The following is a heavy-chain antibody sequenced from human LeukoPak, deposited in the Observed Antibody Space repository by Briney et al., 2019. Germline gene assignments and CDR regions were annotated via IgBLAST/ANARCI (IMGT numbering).Heavy chain of an antibody. D-gene: IGHD5-24*01. CDR1: GFTFSSAC. J-gene: IGHJ4*02. CDR2: IKSRKYGGTT. CDR3: ATEFYSNGYNF. V-gene: IGHV3-15*01. Sequence: GGSLRLSCPGSGFTFSSACISWVRQTPGKGLEWVGDIKSRKYGGTTDYGAPVKGKFTISRDDSKNTVYLQMNSLKTEDSAVYFCATEFYSNGYNFWGQGTLVIVSS.